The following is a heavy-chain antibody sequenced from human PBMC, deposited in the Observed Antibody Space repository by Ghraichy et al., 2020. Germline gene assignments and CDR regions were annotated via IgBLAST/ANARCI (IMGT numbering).Heavy chain of an antibody. CDR1: GASIDSGGYT. Sequence: SETLSLNCAVSGASIDSGGYTWSWIRQPPGRGLEWIGYIYHSGSTYYNPSLKSRVTISVDRSRNQFSLKLSSVTAADTAVYYCARGRGGGIIHSYYFDYWGQGTLVTVSS. CDR3: ARGRGGGIIHSYYFDY. J-gene: IGHJ4*02. D-gene: IGHD3-10*01. V-gene: IGHV4-30-2*01. CDR2: IYHSGST.